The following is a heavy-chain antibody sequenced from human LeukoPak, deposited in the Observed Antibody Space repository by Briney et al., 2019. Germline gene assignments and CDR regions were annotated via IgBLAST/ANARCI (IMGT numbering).Heavy chain of an antibody. CDR2: IFYTGST. Sequence: SETLSLTCTVSGGSISSYYWSWVRQAPGKGLEWIGFIFYTGSTDYNPSLKSRVIISADTSKNQFSLKLSSVTAADTAVYYCARGKNEFGNSARPPVWGQGTLVTVSS. CDR3: ARGKNEFGNSARPPV. J-gene: IGHJ4*02. CDR1: GGSISSYY. D-gene: IGHD4-23*01. V-gene: IGHV4-59*01.